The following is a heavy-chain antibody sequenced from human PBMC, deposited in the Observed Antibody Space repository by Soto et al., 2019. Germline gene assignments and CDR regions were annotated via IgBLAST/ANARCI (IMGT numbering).Heavy chain of an antibody. D-gene: IGHD7-27*01. CDR1: GFTFSSYG. CDR3: ARGGANSHFDY. V-gene: IGHV3-33*01. J-gene: IGHJ4*02. CDR2: IWYDGSNK. Sequence: QVQLVESGGGVVQPGRSLRLSCAASGFTFSSYGMHWIRQAPGKGLEWVAVIWYDGSNKYYADSVKGRFTISRDNSKNTLYLQMNSLRAEDTAVYYCARGGANSHFDYWGQGTLVTVSS.